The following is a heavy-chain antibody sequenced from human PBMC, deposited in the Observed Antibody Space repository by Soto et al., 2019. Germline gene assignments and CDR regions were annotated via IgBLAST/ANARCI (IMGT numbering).Heavy chain of an antibody. V-gene: IGHV4-38-2*01. CDR1: GYSISSSYY. CDR2: IYHSRST. CDR3: ARQWQWLMGGWFDP. J-gene: IGHJ5*02. D-gene: IGHD6-19*01. Sequence: SETLSLTCDVSGYSISSSYYWGWIRQPPGKGLEWIGSIYHSRSTYYNSSLKSRVTMSVDTSKNQFSLKLRSVTAADTAVYYCARQWQWLMGGWFDPWGQGTLVTVSS.